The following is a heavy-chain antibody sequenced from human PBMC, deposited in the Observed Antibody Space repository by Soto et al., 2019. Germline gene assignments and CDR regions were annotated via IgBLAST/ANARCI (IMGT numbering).Heavy chain of an antibody. CDR2: IDPGDSDT. J-gene: IGHJ6*02. CDR3: ARQTRESITIFGVVIEGPYYYYGMDV. Sequence: ESLKLSCTGCGYSVTRYCIGCVRQMPGKGLEWMGIIDPGDSDTRDSPSFQGQVTISADKSISTAYLQWSSLKASDTAMYYCARQTRESITIFGVVIEGPYYYYGMDVWGQGTTVTVSS. V-gene: IGHV5-51*01. D-gene: IGHD3-3*01. CDR1: GYSVTRYC.